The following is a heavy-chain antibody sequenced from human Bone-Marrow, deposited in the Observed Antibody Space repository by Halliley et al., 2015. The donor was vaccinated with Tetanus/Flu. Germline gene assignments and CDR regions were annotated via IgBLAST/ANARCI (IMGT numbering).Heavy chain of an antibody. J-gene: IGHJ5*02. Sequence: GWVPSISSRSSHIHYADSVKGRFTISRDNARNSLFLQMNSLRAEDTAVYYWASEAVAGTPWFDPWGQGTLVTVSS. D-gene: IGHD6-19*01. CDR3: ASEAVAGTPWFDP. CDR2: ISSRSSHI. V-gene: IGHV3-21*01.